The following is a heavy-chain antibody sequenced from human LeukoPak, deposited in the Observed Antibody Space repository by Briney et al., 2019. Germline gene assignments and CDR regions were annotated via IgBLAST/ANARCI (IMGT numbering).Heavy chain of an antibody. D-gene: IGHD3-22*01. Sequence: GGSLRLSCAASGFTFSSYGMHWVRQAPGKGLEWVAVISYDGSNKYYADSVKGRFTISRDNSKNTLYLQMNSLRAEDTAVYYCARNIYYYDSSGYRRNYYFDYWGQGTLVTVSS. CDR2: ISYDGSNK. CDR3: ARNIYYYDSSGYRRNYYFDY. V-gene: IGHV3-30*03. J-gene: IGHJ4*02. CDR1: GFTFSSYG.